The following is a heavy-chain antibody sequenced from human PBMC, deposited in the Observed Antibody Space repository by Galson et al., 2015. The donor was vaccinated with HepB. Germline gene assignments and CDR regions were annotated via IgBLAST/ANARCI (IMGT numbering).Heavy chain of an antibody. V-gene: IGHV3-23*01. Sequence: SLRLSCAASGFTFSSYAMSWVRQAPGKGLEWVSAISGRGGSTYYADSVKGRFTISRDNSKNTLYLQMNSLRAEDTAVYYCAKTRGYTDDAFDIWGQGTMVTVSS. CDR2: ISGRGGST. D-gene: IGHD5-18*01. J-gene: IGHJ3*02. CDR1: GFTFSSYA. CDR3: AKTRGYTDDAFDI.